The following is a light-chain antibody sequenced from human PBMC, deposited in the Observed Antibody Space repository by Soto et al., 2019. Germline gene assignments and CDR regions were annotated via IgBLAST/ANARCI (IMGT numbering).Light chain of an antibody. CDR3: AAWDDSPNGPV. V-gene: IGLV1-44*01. CDR2: SNN. CDR1: SSNIGSNT. J-gene: IGLJ2*01. Sequence: QSVLTQPPSASGTPGQRVTFSCSGSSSNIGSNTVNWYQQLPGTAPKLLIYSNNQRPSGVPDRFSGSKSGTSASLAISGLQSEDEADYYCAAWDDSPNGPVFGGGTKLTVL.